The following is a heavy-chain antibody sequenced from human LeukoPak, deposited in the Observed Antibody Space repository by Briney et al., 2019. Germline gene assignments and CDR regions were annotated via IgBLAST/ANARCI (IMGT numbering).Heavy chain of an antibody. V-gene: IGHV3-23*01. Sequence: GGSLRLSCAASGFTFSSYAMSWARQAPGKGLEWVSAISGSGGSTYYADSVKGRFTISRDNSKNTLYLQMNSLRAEDTAVYYCAKVEGSTVVTYFDYWGQGTLVTVSS. D-gene: IGHD4-23*01. CDR2: ISGSGGST. CDR3: AKVEGSTVVTYFDY. J-gene: IGHJ4*02. CDR1: GFTFSSYA.